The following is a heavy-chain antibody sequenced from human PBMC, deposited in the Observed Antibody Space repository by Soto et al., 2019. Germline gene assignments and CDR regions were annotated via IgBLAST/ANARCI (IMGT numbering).Heavy chain of an antibody. CDR3: ARLSGGHLDY. D-gene: IGHD2-15*01. V-gene: IGHV4-59*08. CDR1: GGSISSYY. J-gene: IGHJ4*02. CDR2: IYYSGST. Sequence: SETLSLTCTVSGGSISSYYWSWIRQPPGKGLEWIGYIYYSGSTNYNPSLKSRVTISVDTSKNQFSLKLSSVTAADTAVYYCARLSGGHLDYWGQGTLVTVSS.